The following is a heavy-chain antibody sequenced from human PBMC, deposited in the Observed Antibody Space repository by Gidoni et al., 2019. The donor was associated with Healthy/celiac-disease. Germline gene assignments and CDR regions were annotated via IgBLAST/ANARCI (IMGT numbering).Heavy chain of an antibody. CDR2: ISSSSSTI. V-gene: IGHV3-48*01. D-gene: IGHD3-3*01. CDR1: GFTFSSYS. CDR3: ARVGGDYDFWSGYNWFDP. J-gene: IGHJ5*02. Sequence: EVQLVESGGGLVQPGGSLRLSCAASGFTFSSYSMNWVRQAPGKGLEWVSYISSSSSTIYYADSVKGRFTISRDNAKNSLYLQMNSLRAEDTAVYYCARVGGDYDFWSGYNWFDPWGQGTLVTVSS.